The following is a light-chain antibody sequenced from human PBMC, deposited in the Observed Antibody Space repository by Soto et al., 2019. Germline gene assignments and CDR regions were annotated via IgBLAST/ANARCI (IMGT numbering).Light chain of an antibody. CDR2: EVS. CDR3: MQGTHWPRT. Sequence: DIVMAQSPLSLPVTPGEPASISCRSSQSLLHSNGYNYLNWFQQRPGQSPRRLIYEVSSRDSGVPDRFSGSGSGTDFTLKISRVEAEDIGLYYCMQGTHWPRTFGQGTKVDIK. V-gene: IGKV2-30*02. J-gene: IGKJ1*01. CDR1: QSLLHSNGYNY.